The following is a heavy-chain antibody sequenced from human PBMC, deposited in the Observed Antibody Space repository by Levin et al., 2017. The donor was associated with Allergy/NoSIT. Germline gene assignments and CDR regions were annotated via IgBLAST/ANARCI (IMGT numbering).Heavy chain of an antibody. D-gene: IGHD5-12*01. J-gene: IGHJ4*02. CDR2: VRSQAYGGTK. Sequence: GGSLRLSCTGSGFAFTDYTMAWFRQAPGKGLECVGFVRSQAYGGTKEFAASVTGRFTISREASKRIAYLQMNSLKTEDTAVYYCARGYTGYDYFTGYYWGQGTLVTVSS. V-gene: IGHV3-49*03. CDR1: GFAFTDYT. CDR3: ARGYTGYDYFTGYY.